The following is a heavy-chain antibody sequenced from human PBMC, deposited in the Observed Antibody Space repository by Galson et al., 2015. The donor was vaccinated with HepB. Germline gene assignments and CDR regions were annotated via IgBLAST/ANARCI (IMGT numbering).Heavy chain of an antibody. CDR3: ARDEASLRGWDYYYYMDV. V-gene: IGHV3-21*01. CDR1: GFTFSSYS. Sequence: SLRLSCAASGFTFSSYSMNWVRQAPGKGLEWVSSISSSSSYIYYADSVKGRFTISRDNAKNSLYLQMNSLRAEDTAVYYCARDEASLRGWDYYYYMDVWGKGTTVTVSS. J-gene: IGHJ6*03. CDR2: ISSSSSYI. D-gene: IGHD3-3*01.